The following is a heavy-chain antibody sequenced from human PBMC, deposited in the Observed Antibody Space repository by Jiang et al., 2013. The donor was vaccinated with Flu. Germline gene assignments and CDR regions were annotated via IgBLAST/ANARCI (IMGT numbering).Heavy chain of an antibody. CDR3: ATFRRVGTSKYYFDY. CDR2: IYYSGST. V-gene: IGHV4-39*01. Sequence: GSGLVKPSETLSLTCTVSGGSISSSSYYWGWIRLPPGKGLEWIGSIYYSGSTYYNPSLKSRVTISVDTSKNQFSLNLNSVTAADTAMYYCATFRRVGTSKYYFDYWGQGTLVTVSS. D-gene: IGHD1-26*01. CDR1: GGSISSSSYY. J-gene: IGHJ4*02.